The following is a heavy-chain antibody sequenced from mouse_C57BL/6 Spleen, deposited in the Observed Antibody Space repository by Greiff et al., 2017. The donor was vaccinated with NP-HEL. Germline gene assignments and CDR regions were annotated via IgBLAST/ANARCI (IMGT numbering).Heavy chain of an antibody. Sequence: EVQLVESGPGLVKPSPSLSLTCSVPGYSITSGYYWNWIRQFPGNKLEWMGYISYDGSNNYNPSLKNRISITRDTSKNQFFLKLNSVTTEDTATYYCARGGPFDYWGQGTTLTVSS. CDR2: ISYDGSN. V-gene: IGHV3-6*01. CDR3: ARGGPFDY. CDR1: GYSITSGYY. J-gene: IGHJ2*01.